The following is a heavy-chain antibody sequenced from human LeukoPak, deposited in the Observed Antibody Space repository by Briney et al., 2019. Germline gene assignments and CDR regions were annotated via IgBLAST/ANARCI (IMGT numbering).Heavy chain of an antibody. CDR1: GYSISSGYY. D-gene: IGHD3-16*01. Sequence: SSETLSLTCTVSGYSISSGYYWGWIRQPPGKGLEWIGSIYHSGSTYYNPSLKSRVTISVDTSKNQFSLKLSSVTAADTAVYYCARVSSALRHYFDYWGQGTLVTVSS. V-gene: IGHV4-38-2*02. CDR3: ARVSSALRHYFDY. CDR2: IYHSGST. J-gene: IGHJ4*02.